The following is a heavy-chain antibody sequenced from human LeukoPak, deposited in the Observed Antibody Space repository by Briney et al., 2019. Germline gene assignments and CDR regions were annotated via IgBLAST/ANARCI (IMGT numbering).Heavy chain of an antibody. D-gene: IGHD6-13*01. Sequence: GGSLRLSCAASGFTFSSYAMSWVRQAPGKGLEWVSIIYSDGSTYYADSVEGRFTISADNSKNTLYLQMNSLRAEDTAIYYCARGTRSSSGYWGQGTLVTVSS. CDR2: IYSDGST. V-gene: IGHV3-66*01. CDR1: GFTFSSYA. CDR3: ARGTRSSSGY. J-gene: IGHJ4*02.